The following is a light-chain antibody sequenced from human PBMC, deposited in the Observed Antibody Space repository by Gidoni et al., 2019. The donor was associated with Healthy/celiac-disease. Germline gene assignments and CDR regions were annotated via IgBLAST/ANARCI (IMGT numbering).Light chain of an antibody. Sequence: SVLTPPPSVSLAPWHSVTISCTGSSSNIGAGYDVHWYPQLPGTAPKLLIYGNSNRPSGVPDRFSGSKSGTSASLAITGLQAEDEADYYCQSYDSSLSHVVFGGGTKLTVL. CDR2: GNS. CDR1: SSNIGAGYD. CDR3: QSYDSSLSHVV. J-gene: IGLJ2*01. V-gene: IGLV1-40*01.